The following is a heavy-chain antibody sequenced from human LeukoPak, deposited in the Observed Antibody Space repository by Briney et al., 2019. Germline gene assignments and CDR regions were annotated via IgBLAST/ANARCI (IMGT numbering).Heavy chain of an antibody. CDR1: GGTFSSYA. J-gene: IGHJ4*02. Sequence: SSVKVSCKASGGTFSSYAISWVRQAPGQGLEWMGGIIPIFGTANYAQKFQGRVTITADESTSTAYMELSSLRSEDTAVCYCARVMGLRYYDFWSGSYYFDYWGQGTLVTVSS. CDR3: ARVMGLRYYDFWSGSYYFDY. D-gene: IGHD3-3*01. V-gene: IGHV1-69*01. CDR2: IIPIFGTA.